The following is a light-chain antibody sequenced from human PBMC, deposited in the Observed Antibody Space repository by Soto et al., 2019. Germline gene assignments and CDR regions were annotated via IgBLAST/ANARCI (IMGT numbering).Light chain of an antibody. CDR3: NSYTSSSTYV. CDR1: SSDVGGYNY. Sequence: QSALTQPASVSGSPGQSITISCTGTSSDVGGYNYVSWFQQHPGKAPKLMIYDVRNRPSGISNRFSGSKSGNTASLTISGLQAKDEADYYCNSYTSSSTYVFGTGTKLTVL. V-gene: IGLV2-14*01. J-gene: IGLJ1*01. CDR2: DVR.